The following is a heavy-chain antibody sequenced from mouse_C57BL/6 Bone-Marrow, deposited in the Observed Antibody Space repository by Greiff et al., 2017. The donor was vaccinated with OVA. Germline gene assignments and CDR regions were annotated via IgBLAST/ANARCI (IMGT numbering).Heavy chain of an antibody. CDR3: ASTVVATRWYFDV. V-gene: IGHV14-2*01. Sequence: VQLQQSGAELVKPGASVKLSCTASGFNIKDYYMHWVKQRTEQGLEWIGRIDPEDGETKYAPKFQGKATITADTSSNTAYLQLSSLKSEDTAVYYCASTVVATRWYFDVWGTGTTVTVSS. J-gene: IGHJ1*03. D-gene: IGHD1-1*01. CDR2: IDPEDGET. CDR1: GFNIKDYY.